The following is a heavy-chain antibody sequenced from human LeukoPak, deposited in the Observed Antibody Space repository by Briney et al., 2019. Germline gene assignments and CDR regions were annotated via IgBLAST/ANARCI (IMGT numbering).Heavy chain of an antibody. CDR1: GRSLSSSRYY. D-gene: IGHD2-2*01. Sequence: SDTLSLTCTVSGRSLSSSRYYWGSIRQPPGEGLEWIGSIYYSGRPYYNPSLKSRVTISVDTSKNQFSLKLSSVTAADTAVYYCASPRSTSWGWFDPWGQGTLVTVSS. CDR2: IYYSGRP. CDR3: ASPRSTSWGWFDP. V-gene: IGHV4-39*01. J-gene: IGHJ5*02.